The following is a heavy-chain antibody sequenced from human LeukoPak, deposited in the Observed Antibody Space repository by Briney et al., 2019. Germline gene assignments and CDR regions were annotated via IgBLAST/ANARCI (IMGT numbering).Heavy chain of an antibody. V-gene: IGHV4-34*01. D-gene: IGHD5-12*01. CDR2: INHSGST. Sequence: SETLSLTCAVYGGSFSGYYWSWIRQPPGKGLEWIGEINHSGSTNYNPSLKSRVTISVDTSKNQFSLKLSSVTAADTAVYYCARDLPSMATIDYWGQGTLVTVSS. CDR3: ARDLPSMATIDY. CDR1: GGSFSGYY. J-gene: IGHJ4*02.